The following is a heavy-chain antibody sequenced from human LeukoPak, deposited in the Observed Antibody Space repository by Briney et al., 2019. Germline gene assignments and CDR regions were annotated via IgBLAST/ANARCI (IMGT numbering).Heavy chain of an antibody. CDR3: AKHIQLST. CDR2: ISSSGNNA. V-gene: IGHV3-23*01. J-gene: IGHJ3*01. D-gene: IGHD5-24*01. Sequence: GGSLSLSCTVSGFTFSGAAMTWVRQAPGKGLEWVSLISSSGNNAYYADSVKGRFTISRDNSKNTLSLQMNSLRVEDTAIYYCAKHIQLSTWGLWTRVTVSS. CDR1: GFTFSGAA.